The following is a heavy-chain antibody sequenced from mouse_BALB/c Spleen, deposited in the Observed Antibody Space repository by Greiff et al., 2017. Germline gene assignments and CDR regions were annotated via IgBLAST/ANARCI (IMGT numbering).Heavy chain of an antibody. V-gene: IGHV5-17*03. CDR2: ISSGSSTI. Sequence: DVKLVESGGGLVQPGGSRKLSCAASGFTFSSFGMHWVRQAPEKGLEWVAYISSGSSTIYYPDTVKGRFTISRDNAKNTLYLQMSSLKSEDTALYYCARQTLLRSFDYWGQGTTLTVSS. D-gene: IGHD1-1*01. J-gene: IGHJ2*01. CDR1: GFTFSSFG. CDR3: ARQTLLRSFDY.